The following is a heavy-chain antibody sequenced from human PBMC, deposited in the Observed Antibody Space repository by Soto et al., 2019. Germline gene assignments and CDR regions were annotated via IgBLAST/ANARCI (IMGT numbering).Heavy chain of an antibody. J-gene: IGHJ4*02. CDR3: ARSGYPFDY. CDR1: GGSISSSSYY. Sequence: PSETLSLTCTVSGGSISSSSYYWGWIRQPPGKGLEWIGSIYYSGSTYYSPSFQGQVTISADKSISTAYLQWSSLKASDTAMYYCARSGYPFDYWGQGTLVTVSS. V-gene: IGHV4-39*07. D-gene: IGHD3-22*01. CDR2: IYYSGST.